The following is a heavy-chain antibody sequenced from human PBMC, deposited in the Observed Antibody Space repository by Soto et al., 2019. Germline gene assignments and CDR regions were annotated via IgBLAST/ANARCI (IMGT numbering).Heavy chain of an antibody. Sequence: QVQLQESGPGLVKPSETLSLTCIVSGGSISSYYWTWTRQPPGKGLEWIGCIYNGASTNYNPSLTSRVTISVDTSKNQFSLTLTSVTAADTAVYYCARDDSERPATYWGQGTLVTVSS. CDR3: ARDDSERPATY. D-gene: IGHD3-10*01. J-gene: IGHJ4*02. V-gene: IGHV4-59*01. CDR2: IYNGAST. CDR1: GGSISSYY.